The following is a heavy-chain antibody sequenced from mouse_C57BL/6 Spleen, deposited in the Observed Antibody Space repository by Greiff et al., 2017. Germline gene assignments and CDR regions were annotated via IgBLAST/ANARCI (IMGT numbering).Heavy chain of an antibody. CDR1: GFTFSSYA. J-gene: IGHJ4*01. V-gene: IGHV5-4*01. Sequence: EVQVVESGGGLVKPGGSLKLSCAASGFTFSSYAMSWVRQTPEKRLEWVATISDGGSYTYYPDNVKGRFTISRDNAKNNLYLQMSHLKSEDTAMYYCARGYDVDYAMDYWGQGTSVTVSS. D-gene: IGHD2-12*01. CDR2: ISDGGSYT. CDR3: ARGYDVDYAMDY.